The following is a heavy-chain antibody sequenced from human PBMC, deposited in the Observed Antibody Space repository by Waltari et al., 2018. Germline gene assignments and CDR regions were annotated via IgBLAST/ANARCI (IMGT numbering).Heavy chain of an antibody. J-gene: IGHJ3*02. CDR1: GGSISSYY. Sequence: QVQLQESGPGLVKPSEPLSLTCTVSGGSISSYYWRWIRQLAGKGLEWIGRIYTSGSTNYNPSLKSRVTMSVDTSKNQFSLKLSSVTAADTAVYYCARDAEYCGGDCYSNDAFDIWGQGTMVTVSS. CDR3: ARDAEYCGGDCYSNDAFDI. CDR2: IYTSGST. D-gene: IGHD2-21*02. V-gene: IGHV4-4*07.